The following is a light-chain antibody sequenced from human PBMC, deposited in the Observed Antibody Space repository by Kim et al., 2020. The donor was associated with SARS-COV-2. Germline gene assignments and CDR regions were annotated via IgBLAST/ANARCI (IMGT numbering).Light chain of an antibody. CDR3: QQYGNLPLT. CDR1: PRVTSSF. Sequence: SPGQGVLPSCRPSPRVTSSFRHWYPQKPGQAPGLRIYGESSRATRIADRFSGSGSGTDFTLTISRLQPEDFAVYYCQQYGNLPLTFGGGTKVDIK. J-gene: IGKJ4*01. CDR2: GES. V-gene: IGKV3-20*01.